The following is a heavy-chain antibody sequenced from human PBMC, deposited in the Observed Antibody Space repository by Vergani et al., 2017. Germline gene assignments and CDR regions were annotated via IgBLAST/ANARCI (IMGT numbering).Heavy chain of an antibody. V-gene: IGHV4-34*01. CDR1: GGSFSGYY. Sequence: QVQLQQWGAGLLKPSETLSLTCAVYGGSFSGYYWSWIRQPPGKGLEWIGEINHSGSTNYNPSLKSRVTISVDTSKNQFSLKLSSVTAADTAVYYCAREGGAYCGGDCYSGWFDPWGQGTLVTVSS. CDR3: AREGGAYCGGDCYSGWFDP. CDR2: INHSGST. J-gene: IGHJ5*02. D-gene: IGHD2-21*01.